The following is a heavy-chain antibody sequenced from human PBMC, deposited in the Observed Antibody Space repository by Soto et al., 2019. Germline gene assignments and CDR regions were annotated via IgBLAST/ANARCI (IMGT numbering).Heavy chain of an antibody. D-gene: IGHD4-17*01. V-gene: IGHV1-69*13. CDR1: GGTFSSYA. J-gene: IGHJ6*02. CDR3: AINPAYGGKVNYYYGMDV. CDR2: IIPIFGTA. Sequence: SVKVSCKASGGTFSSYAISWVRQAPGQGLEWMGGIIPIFGTANYAQKFQGRVTITADESTSTAYMELSSLRSEDTAVYYCAINPAYGGKVNYYYGMDVWGQGTTVTVS.